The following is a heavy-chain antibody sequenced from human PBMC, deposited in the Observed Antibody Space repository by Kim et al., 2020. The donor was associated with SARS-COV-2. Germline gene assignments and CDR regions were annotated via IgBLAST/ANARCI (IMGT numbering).Heavy chain of an antibody. CDR2: INHSGST. D-gene: IGHD3-10*01. Sequence: SETLSLTCAVYGGSFSGYYWSWIRQPPGKGLEWIGEINHSGSTNYNPSLKSRVTISVDTSKNQFSLKLSSVTAADTAVYYCARGDYYGSGSYYKVKTYYYYGMDVWGQGTPVTVSS. J-gene: IGHJ6*02. V-gene: IGHV4-34*01. CDR1: GGSFSGYY. CDR3: ARGDYYGSGSYYKVKTYYYYGMDV.